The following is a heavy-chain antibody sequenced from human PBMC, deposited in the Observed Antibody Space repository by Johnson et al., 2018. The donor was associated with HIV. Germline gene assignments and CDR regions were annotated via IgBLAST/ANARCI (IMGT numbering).Heavy chain of an antibody. CDR3: ARVNWNYEAFDL. D-gene: IGHD1-7*01. Sequence: VLLVESGGGLVQPGGSLRLSCAASGFTFSSYDMHWVRQATGKGLEWVSAIGTAGDTYYPGSVKGRFTISRENAKNSLYLQMNSLRAEDTAVYYCARVNWNYEAFDLWGQGTMVTVSS. V-gene: IGHV3-13*01. CDR2: IGTAGDT. CDR1: GFTFSSYD. J-gene: IGHJ3*01.